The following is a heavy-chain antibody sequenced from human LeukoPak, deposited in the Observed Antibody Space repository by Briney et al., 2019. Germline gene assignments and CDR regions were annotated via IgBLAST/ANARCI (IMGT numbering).Heavy chain of an antibody. CDR3: ARDRGVLRFLEWLPTGAFDI. D-gene: IGHD3-3*01. J-gene: IGHJ3*02. Sequence: PETLSLTCTVSGGSVSSGSYYWSWIRQPPGKGLEWIGYIYYSGNTNYSPSLRSRVTISVDTSKNQFSLKLSSVTAADTAVYYCARDRGVLRFLEWLPTGAFDIWGQGTMVTVSS. CDR2: IYYSGNT. CDR1: GGSVSSGSYY. V-gene: IGHV4-61*01.